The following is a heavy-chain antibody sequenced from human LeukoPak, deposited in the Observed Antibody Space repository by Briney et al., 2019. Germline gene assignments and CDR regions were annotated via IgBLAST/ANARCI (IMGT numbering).Heavy chain of an antibody. V-gene: IGHV1-46*03. Sequence: ASVKVSCKASGYTLTSYYMHWVRQAPGQGLEWMGIINPSGGSTSYAQKFQGRVTMTRDMSTSTVYTELSSLRSEDTAVYYCAITPGIAVAGRGGNWFDPWGQGTLVTVSS. CDR2: INPSGGST. J-gene: IGHJ5*02. D-gene: IGHD6-19*01. CDR1: GYTLTSYY. CDR3: AITPGIAVAGRGGNWFDP.